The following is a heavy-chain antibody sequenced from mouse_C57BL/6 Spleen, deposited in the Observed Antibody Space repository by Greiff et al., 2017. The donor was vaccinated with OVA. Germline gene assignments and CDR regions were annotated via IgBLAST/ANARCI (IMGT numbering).Heavy chain of an antibody. J-gene: IGHJ3*01. CDR3: ARDDYYGNYDWFAY. CDR2: ISDGGSYT. V-gene: IGHV5-4*01. Sequence: EVMLVESGGGLVKPGGSLKLSCAASGFTFSSYAMSWVRQTPEKRLEWVATISDGGSYTYYPDNVKGRCTISRDNAKNNLYLQMSHLKSEDTAMYYCARDDYYGNYDWFAYWGQGTLVTVSA. CDR1: GFTFSSYA. D-gene: IGHD2-1*01.